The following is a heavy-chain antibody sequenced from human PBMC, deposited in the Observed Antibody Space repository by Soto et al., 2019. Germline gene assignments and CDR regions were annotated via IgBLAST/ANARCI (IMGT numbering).Heavy chain of an antibody. D-gene: IGHD6-25*01. V-gene: IGHV2-5*02. CDR3: ARGQRASYYIDV. Sequence: SGPTLVNPTQTLTLTCTFSGFSLSTSGVGVGWIRQPPGKALEWLALIYWDDDKRYRPPLKSRLTITKDTSKNQVVLTVTNMDPVDTATYYCARGQRASYYIDVWGQGTTVTVSS. J-gene: IGHJ6*03. CDR1: GFSLSTSGVG. CDR2: IYWDDDK.